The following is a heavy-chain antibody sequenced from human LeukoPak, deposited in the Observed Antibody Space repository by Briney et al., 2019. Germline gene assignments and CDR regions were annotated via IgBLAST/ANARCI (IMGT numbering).Heavy chain of an antibody. Sequence: GGSLRLSCAASGFTFSSYWMHWVGQAPGKGLEWVSSISSSSSYIYYADSVKGRFTISRDNAKNSLYLQMNSLRAEDTAVYYCAELGITMIGGVWGKGTTVTISS. CDR1: GFTFSSYW. D-gene: IGHD3-10*02. V-gene: IGHV3-21*01. J-gene: IGHJ6*04. CDR2: ISSSSSYI. CDR3: AELGITMIGGV.